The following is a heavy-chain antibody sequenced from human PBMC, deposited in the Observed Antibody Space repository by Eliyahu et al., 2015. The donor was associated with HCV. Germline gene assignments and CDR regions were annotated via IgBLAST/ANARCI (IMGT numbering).Heavy chain of an antibody. CDR1: GFSFTTYP. D-gene: IGHD6-13*01. Sequence: QLQLVESGGGVVQPGGSLRLSCAASGFSFTTYPXPGVRQAPGKGLGWVALISFDGSSNYFADSVKGRFTVSRDNSRNTLYLQMNSLRVEDTAVYYCARDLSTEFSSPYWAYNYFDPWGQGTLVTVSA. V-gene: IGHV3-30*04. CDR2: ISFDGSSN. J-gene: IGHJ5*02. CDR3: ARDLSTEFSSPYWAYNYFDP.